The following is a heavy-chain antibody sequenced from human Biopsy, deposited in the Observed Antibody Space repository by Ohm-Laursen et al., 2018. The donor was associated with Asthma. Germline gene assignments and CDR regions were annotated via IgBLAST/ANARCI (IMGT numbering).Heavy chain of an antibody. CDR1: GFGFSNFA. Sequence: SLRLSCTASGFGFSNFAIHWVRQAPGKGLEWVGVISKDASTQDYADSVKGRFTMARDNSKNTLDLQMNSLREGDTAVYYCVRDGTDDAFDIWGQGTVVSVSS. V-gene: IGHV3-30*01. CDR2: ISKDASTQ. D-gene: IGHD1-1*01. J-gene: IGHJ3*02. CDR3: VRDGTDDAFDI.